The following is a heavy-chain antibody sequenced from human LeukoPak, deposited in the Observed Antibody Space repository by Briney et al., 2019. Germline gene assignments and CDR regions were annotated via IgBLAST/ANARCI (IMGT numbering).Heavy chain of an antibody. D-gene: IGHD2-8*02. CDR3: ARDTALTTIAGGPEH. Sequence: ASVKVPCKASGYTFASYGITWVRQAPGQGLEWVGWISGYNYDTYYAQNLQGRVTMTTDTSTSTAYMELRSLTSDDTALYYCARDTALTTIAGGPEHWGQGTLVIVSS. V-gene: IGHV1-18*01. J-gene: IGHJ1*01. CDR2: ISGYNYDT. CDR1: GYTFASYG.